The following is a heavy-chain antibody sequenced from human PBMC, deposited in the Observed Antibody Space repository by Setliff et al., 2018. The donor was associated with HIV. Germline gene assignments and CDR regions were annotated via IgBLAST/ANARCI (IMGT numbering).Heavy chain of an antibody. CDR2: VHPVDSDV. CDR3: ARIGDTGGYYFYIFDL. J-gene: IGHJ3*01. CDR1: GYIFTGYW. Sequence: GESLKISCQGSGYIFTGYWVGWVRQMAGKGLEWMGMVHPVDSDVRYSPSFEGQVTISADKSTSTAYLQWTGLKASDTAMYYCARIGDTGGYYFYIFDLWGQGTMVTVSS. V-gene: IGHV5-51*01. D-gene: IGHD2-8*02.